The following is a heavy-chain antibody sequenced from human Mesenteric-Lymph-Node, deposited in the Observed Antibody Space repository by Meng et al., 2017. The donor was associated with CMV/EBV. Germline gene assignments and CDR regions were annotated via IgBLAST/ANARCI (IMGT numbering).Heavy chain of an antibody. CDR1: GFTFDDYG. Sequence: GESLKISCAASGFTFDDYGMSWVRQAPGKGLEWVSGINWNGDRTGYADSVKGRFTISRDNAKNSVYLQMDSLRADDTAVYYCARYTSTRPLDYWGPGTPVTVSS. CDR2: INWNGDRT. CDR3: ARYTSTRPLDY. D-gene: IGHD6-6*01. V-gene: IGHV3-20*04. J-gene: IGHJ4*02.